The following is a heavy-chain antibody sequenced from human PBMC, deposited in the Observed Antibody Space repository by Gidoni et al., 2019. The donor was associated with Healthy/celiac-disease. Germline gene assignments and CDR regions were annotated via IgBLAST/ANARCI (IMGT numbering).Heavy chain of an antibody. Sequence: QVQLVQSGAEGTKPGALVKVSCKASGYTSTSYYMHWVRQAPGQGLEWMGIINPSGGSASYAQKFQGRVTMTRDTSTSTVYMELSSLRSEDTAVYYCAREPYANERYSYGYYYMDVWGKGTTVTVSS. CDR2: INPSGGSA. V-gene: IGHV1-46*01. J-gene: IGHJ6*03. CDR3: AREPYANERYSYGYYYMDV. D-gene: IGHD5-18*01. CDR1: GYTSTSYY.